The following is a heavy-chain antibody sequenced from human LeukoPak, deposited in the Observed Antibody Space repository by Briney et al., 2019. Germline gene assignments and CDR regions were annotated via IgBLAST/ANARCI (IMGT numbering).Heavy chain of an antibody. J-gene: IGHJ4*02. D-gene: IGHD4-17*01. Sequence: SVKVSCKASGGTFSSYAISWVRQAPGQGLEWMGGIIPIFGTANYAQKFQGRVTITADESTSTAYMELSSLRSEDTAVYYCARRHGDNPGIFDYWGQGTLVTVSS. CDR3: ARRHGDNPGIFDY. CDR2: IIPIFGTA. CDR1: GGTFSSYA. V-gene: IGHV1-69*13.